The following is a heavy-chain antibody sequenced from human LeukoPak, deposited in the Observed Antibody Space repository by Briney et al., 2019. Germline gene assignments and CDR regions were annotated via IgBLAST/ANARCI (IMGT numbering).Heavy chain of an antibody. CDR3: ARDPYYDILTVMGE. Sequence: ASVKVSCKASGYTFTGYYMHWVRQAPGQGLEWMGWINPNSGGTNYAQKFQGRVTMTRDTSISTAYMELNRLRSDDTAVYYCARDPYYDILTVMGEWGQGTLVTVSS. V-gene: IGHV1-2*02. CDR2: INPNSGGT. J-gene: IGHJ4*02. D-gene: IGHD3-9*01. CDR1: GYTFTGYY.